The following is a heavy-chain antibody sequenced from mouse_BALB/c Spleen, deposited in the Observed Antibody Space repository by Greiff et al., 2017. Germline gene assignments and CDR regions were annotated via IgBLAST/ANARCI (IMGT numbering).Heavy chain of an antibody. V-gene: IGHV3-2*02. CDR3: ARLAHYAMDY. D-gene: IGHD6-1*01. CDR1: GYSITNDYA. CDR2: ISYSGST. J-gene: IGHJ4*01. Sequence: EVQLQESGPGLVKPSQSLSLTCTVTGYSITNDYAWNWIRQFPGNKLEWMGYISYSGSTSYHPSLKSRISITRDTSKNQFFLQLNSVTTEDTATYYCARLAHYAMDYWGQGTSVTVSS.